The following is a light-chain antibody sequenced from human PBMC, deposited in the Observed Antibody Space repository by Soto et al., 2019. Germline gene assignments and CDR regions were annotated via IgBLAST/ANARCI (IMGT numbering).Light chain of an antibody. CDR2: YDS. CDR1: NIGSKS. V-gene: IGLV3-21*01. CDR3: QVWDTSYDRPV. J-gene: IGLJ2*01. Sequence: SYELTQPPSVSVAPGETARITCGGNNIGSKSVHWYQQKPGQAPVLVIYYDSDRPSGIPERFSGSKSGNTATLTISRVEAGDEADYYCQVWDTSYDRPVIGGGTKLTVL.